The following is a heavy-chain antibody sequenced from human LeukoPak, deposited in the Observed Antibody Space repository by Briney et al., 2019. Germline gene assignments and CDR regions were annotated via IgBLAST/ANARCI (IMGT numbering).Heavy chain of an antibody. CDR1: GGSISSYY. V-gene: IGHV4-59*12. CDR3: ARFRQWLRAIDY. Sequence: PSETLSLTCTVSGGSISSYYWSWIRQPPGKGLEWIGYIYYSGSTNYNPSLKSRVTISADTSKSQFSLKLSSVTAADTAVYYCARFRQWLRAIDYWGQGTLVTVSS. J-gene: IGHJ4*02. CDR2: IYYSGST. D-gene: IGHD5-12*01.